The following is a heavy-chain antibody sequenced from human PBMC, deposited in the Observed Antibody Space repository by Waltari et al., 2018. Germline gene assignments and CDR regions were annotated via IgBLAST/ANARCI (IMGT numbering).Heavy chain of an antibody. CDR2: ISYRWST. CDR1: GGSISSHY. J-gene: IGHJ3*02. D-gene: IGHD1-1*01. V-gene: IGHV4-59*11. CDR3: ARGSPNTKGAFDI. Sequence: QVQLQESGPGLVKPSETLSLTCTVSGGSISSHYWSWIRQPPGKGLEWIGYISYRWSTNYNPSLMSRVTISVDTSKNQFSLKLRSVTAADTAVYYCARGSPNTKGAFDIWGQGTMVTVSS.